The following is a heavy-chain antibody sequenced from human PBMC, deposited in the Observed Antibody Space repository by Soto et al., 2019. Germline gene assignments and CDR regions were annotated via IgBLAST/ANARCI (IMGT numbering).Heavy chain of an antibody. CDR2: INHSGST. V-gene: IGHV4-34*01. CDR3: ARGHYGDQQRGAFDY. CDR1: GGSFSGYY. J-gene: IGHJ4*02. Sequence: QVQLQQWGAGLLKPSETLSLTCAVYGGSFSGYYWSWIRQPPGKGLEWLGEINHSGSTNYNPSLKSRVTISVDTSKNQFSPKLSSVTAADTAVYDCARGHYGDQQRGAFDYWGQGTLVTVSS. D-gene: IGHD4-17*01.